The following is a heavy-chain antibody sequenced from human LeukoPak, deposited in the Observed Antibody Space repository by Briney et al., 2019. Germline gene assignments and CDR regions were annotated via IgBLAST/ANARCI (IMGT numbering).Heavy chain of an antibody. V-gene: IGHV1-18*01. Sequence: LQGRITMTTDTPTSTVYMELRSLRSDDTAVYYCAREDSGSSRVFDVWGQGTMVTVSS. D-gene: IGHD1-26*01. J-gene: IGHJ3*01. CDR3: AREDSGSSRVFDV.